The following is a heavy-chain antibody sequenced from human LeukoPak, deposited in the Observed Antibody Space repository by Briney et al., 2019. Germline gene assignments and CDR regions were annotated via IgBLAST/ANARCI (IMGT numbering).Heavy chain of an antibody. D-gene: IGHD3-10*01. CDR3: AKDRRFGELTP. CDR1: GFTFSNYW. Sequence: GGPLRLSCAASGFTFSNYWLSWVRQAPGEGLGWVANIKQDRSEKYYVDSVKGRFSTSRDNAKNSLYLQMNSLRAEDTALYYCAKDRRFGELTPGGQGTLVTVSS. V-gene: IGHV3-7*03. CDR2: IKQDRSEK. J-gene: IGHJ5*02.